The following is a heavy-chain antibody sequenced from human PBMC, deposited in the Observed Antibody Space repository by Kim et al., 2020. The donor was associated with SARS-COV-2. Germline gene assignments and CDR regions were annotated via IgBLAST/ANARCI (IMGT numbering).Heavy chain of an antibody. CDR3: ARRGGYNSDFDC. J-gene: IGHJ4*02. V-gene: IGHV5-51*01. D-gene: IGHD5-12*01. Sequence: YRPSFHGQVTISADKSISTAYLQWSSLKASDTAMYYCARRGGYNSDFDCWGQGTLVTVSS.